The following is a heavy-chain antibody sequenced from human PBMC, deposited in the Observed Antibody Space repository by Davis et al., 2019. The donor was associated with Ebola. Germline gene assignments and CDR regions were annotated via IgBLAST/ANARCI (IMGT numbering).Heavy chain of an antibody. CDR2: TIPIFGTA. V-gene: IGHV1-69*13. CDR1: GGTFSSYA. CDR3: ARKSDYYYYGMDV. Sequence: SVKVSCKASGGTFSSYAISWVRQAPGQGLEWMGGTIPIFGTANYAQKFQGRVTITADESTSTAYMELSSLRSEDTAVYYCARKSDYYYYGMDVWGQGTTVTVSS. J-gene: IGHJ6*02.